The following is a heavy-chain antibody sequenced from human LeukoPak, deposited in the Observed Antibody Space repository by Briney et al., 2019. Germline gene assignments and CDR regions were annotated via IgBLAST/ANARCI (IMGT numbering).Heavy chain of an antibody. CDR1: GFTFSSYG. CDR3: AKEWLRFSFYYYGMDV. J-gene: IGHJ6*02. CDR2: ISYDGSNK. V-gene: IGHV3-30*18. Sequence: PGGSLRLSCVASGFTFSSYGMHWVRQAPGKGLEWVAVISYDGSNKWYADSVKGRFTISRDNSKNTLYVQMNSLRSEDTAVYYCAKEWLRFSFYYYGMDVWGQGTTVTVSS. D-gene: IGHD5-12*01.